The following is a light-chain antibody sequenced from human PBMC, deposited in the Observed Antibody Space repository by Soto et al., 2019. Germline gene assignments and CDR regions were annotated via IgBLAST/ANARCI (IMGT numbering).Light chain of an antibody. Sequence: EIVLTQSPGTLSLSPGERATLSCRASQSVSSSYLAWYQQKPGQPPRLLIYGASSRATGIPDRFSGSGSGTDFTLTINSLQPEDFATYYCQQSHGIPYTFGQGTKLEIK. V-gene: IGKV3-20*01. CDR1: QSVSSSY. CDR2: GAS. J-gene: IGKJ2*01. CDR3: QQSHGIPYT.